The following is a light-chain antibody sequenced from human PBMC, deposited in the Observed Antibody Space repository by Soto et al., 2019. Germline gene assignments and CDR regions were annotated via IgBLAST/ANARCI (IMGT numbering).Light chain of an antibody. CDR2: SNN. Sequence: QSVLTQPPSASGTPGQRVTISCSGSSSNIGSNTVNWYQQLPGTAPKLLIYSNNQRPSGVPDRFSGSKSGTSASLAISGPQSEDEADYYCAAWDDSLNRVFGGGTKLTVL. CDR3: AAWDDSLNRV. V-gene: IGLV1-44*01. CDR1: SSNIGSNT. J-gene: IGLJ2*01.